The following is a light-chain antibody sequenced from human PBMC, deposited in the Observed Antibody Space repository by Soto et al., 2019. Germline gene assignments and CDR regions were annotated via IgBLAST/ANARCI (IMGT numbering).Light chain of an antibody. CDR1: QGISSY. J-gene: IGKJ1*01. V-gene: IGKV1-8*01. CDR3: QQYYSYPRT. Sequence: AIRMTQSASSLSASTGDRVTITCGASQGISSYLAWYQQKPGKAPKLLIYAASTLQSGVPSRFSGSGSGTDFNLTISCLQSEDFATYYCQQYYSYPRTFGDGTKVDIK. CDR2: AAS.